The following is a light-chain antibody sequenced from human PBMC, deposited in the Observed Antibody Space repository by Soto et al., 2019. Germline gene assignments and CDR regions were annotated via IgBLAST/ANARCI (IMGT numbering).Light chain of an antibody. CDR3: QPYNSYSRT. CDR1: QSIDSW. CDR2: KAS. J-gene: IGKJ1*01. Sequence: DNHSTQAPSTLSVSVGDSVTLTCRASQSIDSWLAWYQHKPGKAPKLLIFKASTLETGVPSRFSGSGSETEFTLTISSLQPDDSATYYCQPYNSYSRTFGQGAKVDI. V-gene: IGKV1-5*03.